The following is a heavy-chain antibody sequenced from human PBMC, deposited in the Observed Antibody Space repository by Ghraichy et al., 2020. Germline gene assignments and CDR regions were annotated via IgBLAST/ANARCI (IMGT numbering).Heavy chain of an antibody. CDR2: IYYSGSA. CDR1: GASIRSYY. V-gene: IGHV4-59*01. J-gene: IGHJ2*01. CDR3: ARAGAVVSTTTPYYFDL. Sequence: SETLSLTCTVSGASIRSYYWSWIRQPPGKGLEWIGYIYYSGSAIYNPSLKGRVTMSVDTSKNQFSLKLSSVTAADTAPYYCARAGAVVSTTTPYYFDLWGRGTLVTVSS. D-gene: IGHD2-15*01.